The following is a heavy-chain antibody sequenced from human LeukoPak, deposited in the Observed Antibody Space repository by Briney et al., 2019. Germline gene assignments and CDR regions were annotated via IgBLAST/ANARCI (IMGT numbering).Heavy chain of an antibody. J-gene: IGHJ4*02. CDR1: GFSFSSYG. D-gene: IGHD3-3*01. Sequence: GGSLRLSCVASGFSFSSYGMHWVRQAPGKGLEWVAGILYDGVNRYYVNSVKGRFTVSRDTSENTLYLQMSSLRAEDTAVYYCARSARFLEWSYWGQGTLVTVSS. CDR3: ARSARFLEWSY. CDR2: ILYDGVNR. V-gene: IGHV3-33*05.